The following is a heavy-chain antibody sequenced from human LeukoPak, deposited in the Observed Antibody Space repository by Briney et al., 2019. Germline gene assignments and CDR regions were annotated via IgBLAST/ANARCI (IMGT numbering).Heavy chain of an antibody. CDR1: GYTFTGYY. V-gene: IGHV1-2*06. CDR3: ARDRVKNIVVVTAPDY. J-gene: IGHJ4*02. CDR2: INPNSGGT. D-gene: IGHD2-21*02. Sequence: ASVKVSCKASGYTFTGYYMHWVRQAPGQGLEWMGRINPNSGGTNYAQKFQGRVTMTRDTSISTAYMELSRLRSDDTAVYYCARDRVKNIVVVTAPDYWGQGTLVTVSS.